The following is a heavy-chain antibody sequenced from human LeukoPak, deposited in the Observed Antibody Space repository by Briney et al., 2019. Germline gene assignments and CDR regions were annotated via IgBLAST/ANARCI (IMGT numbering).Heavy chain of an antibody. CDR1: GYTFTSYY. CDR2: INPSGGST. CDR3: ARPNKYYDVWRGYPPFDF. V-gene: IGHV1-46*01. Sequence: ASVNVSCKASGYTFTSYYMHWVRQAPGQGLEWMGIINPSGGSTSYAQKFQGRVTITADESTSTAYMELSSLTFEDTAMYYCARPNKYYDVWRGYPPFDFWGQGTLVTVSS. J-gene: IGHJ4*02. D-gene: IGHD3-3*01.